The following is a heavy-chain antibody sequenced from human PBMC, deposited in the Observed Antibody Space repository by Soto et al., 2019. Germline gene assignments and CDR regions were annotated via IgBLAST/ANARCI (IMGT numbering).Heavy chain of an antibody. D-gene: IGHD5-12*01. CDR1: GFTFSSYG. Sequence: QVQLVESGGGLVKPGGSLRLSCAASGFTFSSYGMHWVRQAPGKGLEWVAVISYDGSNKYYADSVKGRFTISRDNSKNTLYLQMNSLRAEDTAVYYCAKDRWLRDLGRSWFDPWGQGTLVTVSS. CDR2: ISYDGSNK. V-gene: IGHV3-30*18. J-gene: IGHJ5*02. CDR3: AKDRWLRDLGRSWFDP.